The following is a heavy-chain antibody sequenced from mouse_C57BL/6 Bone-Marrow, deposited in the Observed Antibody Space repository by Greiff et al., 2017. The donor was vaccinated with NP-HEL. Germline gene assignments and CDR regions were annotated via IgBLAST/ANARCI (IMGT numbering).Heavy chain of an antibody. J-gene: IGHJ3*01. Sequence: EVQLVESGGDLVKPGGSLKLSCAASGFTFSSYGMSWVRQTPDKRLEWVATISRGGSYPYSPDSVKGRFTISRDNDKNTLYRQMSSLKSEDTAMYYCASYSNYLYWGQGTLVTVSA. CDR3: ASYSNYLY. CDR1: GFTFSSYG. CDR2: ISRGGSYP. D-gene: IGHD2-5*01. V-gene: IGHV5-6*01.